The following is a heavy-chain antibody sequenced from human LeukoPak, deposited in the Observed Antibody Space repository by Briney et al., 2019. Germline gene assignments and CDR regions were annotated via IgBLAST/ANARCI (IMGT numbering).Heavy chain of an antibody. CDR3: AKDFTGYSDI. J-gene: IGHJ4*02. V-gene: IGHV3-74*01. CDR2: INPDGGIT. D-gene: IGHD5-12*01. Sequence: GGSLRLSCVDSEFTLSSYWVHWVRQPPGKGLVWVGRINPDGGITNDADSVRGRFTIPRDNAKNTLYLQMNSLRAEDTAVYYCAKDFTGYSDIWGQGTLVTVSS. CDR1: EFTLSSYW.